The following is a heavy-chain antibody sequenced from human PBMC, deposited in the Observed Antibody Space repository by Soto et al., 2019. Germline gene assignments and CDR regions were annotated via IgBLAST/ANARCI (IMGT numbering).Heavy chain of an antibody. V-gene: IGHV1-3*01. CDR2: INAGNGNT. Sequence: ASVKVSCEASGYTFTSYAIHWARQAPGQRLEWMGWINAGNGNTKYSQKFQGRVTITRDTSASTAYMELGSLRSEDTAVYYCARALIWLRAFDIWGQGTMVTVSS. CDR3: ARALIWLRAFDI. CDR1: GYTFTSYA. J-gene: IGHJ3*02. D-gene: IGHD5-18*01.